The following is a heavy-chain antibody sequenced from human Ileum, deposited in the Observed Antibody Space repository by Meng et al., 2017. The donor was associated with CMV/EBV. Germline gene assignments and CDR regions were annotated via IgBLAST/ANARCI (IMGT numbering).Heavy chain of an antibody. V-gene: IGHV4-34*01. Sequence: LNRWGAVWLKHLKCRSPTGVFYGGSFSGYYWSWIPQPPGKGLVWIAEVSHSGVTNSNPSLKSRVALSIDTSKNQFSLHLISVIAADTAVYYCAREPPFVPADSWGQGTLVTVSS. CDR1: GGSFSGYY. CDR3: AREPPFVPADS. J-gene: IGHJ4*02. D-gene: IGHD3-10*02. CDR2: VSHSGVT.